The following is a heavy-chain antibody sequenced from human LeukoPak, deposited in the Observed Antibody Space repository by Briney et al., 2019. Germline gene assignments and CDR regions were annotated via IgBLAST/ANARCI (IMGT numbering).Heavy chain of an antibody. J-gene: IGHJ5*02. Sequence: VASVTVSCTASGYTFTSYDINWVRQAAGQGLEWMGWMNPNSGNTGYAQKFQGRVTMTRNTSISTAYMELRSLRSEDTAVYYGARGEAGLVVVPASRFDPWGQGTLVTVSS. CDR1: GYTFTSYD. D-gene: IGHD2-2*01. V-gene: IGHV1-8*01. CDR3: ARGEAGLVVVPASRFDP. CDR2: MNPNSGNT.